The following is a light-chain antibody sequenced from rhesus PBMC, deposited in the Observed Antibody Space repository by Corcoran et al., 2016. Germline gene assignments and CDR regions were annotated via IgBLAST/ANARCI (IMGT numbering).Light chain of an antibody. V-gene: IGKV1-21*01. CDR1: QGISSW. CDR3: LQYNSSPWT. Sequence: DIQMTQSPSSLSASVGDKVTITCRASQGISSWLAWYQQKPGKAPKLLIDKASSLQSGVPSRFTGSGSGTDVTLTISSLQPEDVATYYCLQYNSSPWTFGQGTKVEIK. J-gene: IGKJ1*01. CDR2: KAS.